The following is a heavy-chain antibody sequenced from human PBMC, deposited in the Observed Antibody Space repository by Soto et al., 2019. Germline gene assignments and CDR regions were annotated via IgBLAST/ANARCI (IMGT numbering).Heavy chain of an antibody. Sequence: SETLSLTCTVSGGSISSGDYYWSWIRQPPGKGLEWIGYIYYSGSTYYNPSLKSRVTISVDTSKNQFSLKLSSVTAADTAVYYCARGGGSSGSLYWLRVKYFQHWGQGTLVTAPQ. CDR1: GGSISSGDYY. CDR3: ARGGGSSGSLYWLRVKYFQH. CDR2: IYYSGST. J-gene: IGHJ1*01. V-gene: IGHV4-30-4*01. D-gene: IGHD3-22*01.